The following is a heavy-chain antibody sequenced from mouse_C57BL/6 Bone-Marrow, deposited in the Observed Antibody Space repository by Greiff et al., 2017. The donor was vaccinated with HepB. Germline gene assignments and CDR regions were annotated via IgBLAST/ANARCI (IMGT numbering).Heavy chain of an antibody. CDR2: IDPSDSYT. D-gene: IGHD1-1*01. J-gene: IGHJ1*03. CDR3: ASKGDYYGSSYWYFDV. Sequence: QVQLQQSGAELVRPGTSVKLSCKASGYTFTSYWMHWVKQRPGQGLEWIGVIDPSDSYTNYNQKFKGKATLTVDTSSSTAYMQISSLTSGDSAVYYWASKGDYYGSSYWYFDVWGTGTTVTVSS. V-gene: IGHV1-59*01. CDR1: GYTFTSYW.